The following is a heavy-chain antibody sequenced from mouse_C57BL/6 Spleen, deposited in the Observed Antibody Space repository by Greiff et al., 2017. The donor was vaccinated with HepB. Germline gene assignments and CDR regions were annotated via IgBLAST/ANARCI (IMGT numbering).Heavy chain of an antibody. CDR2: IHPNSGST. D-gene: IGHD1-1*01. V-gene: IGHV1-64*01. Sequence: QVQLQQPGAELVKPGASVKLSCKASGYTFTSYWMHWVKQRPGQGLEWIGMIHPNSGSTNYNEKFKSKATLTVDKSSSTAYMQLSSLTSEDSAVYYCARRDYYGTLFAYWGQRTLVTVSA. CDR1: GYTFTSYW. J-gene: IGHJ3*01. CDR3: ARRDYYGTLFAY.